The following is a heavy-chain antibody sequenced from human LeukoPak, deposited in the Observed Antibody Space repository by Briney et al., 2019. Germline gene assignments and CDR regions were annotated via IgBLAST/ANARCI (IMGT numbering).Heavy chain of an antibody. J-gene: IGHJ6*03. V-gene: IGHV3-30*04. D-gene: IGHD6-19*01. CDR2: ISYDGSNK. CDR3: ARVAVRSSGWYGGYYMDV. Sequence: PGGSLRLSCAASGFTFSSYAMHWVRQAPGKGLEWVAVISYDGSNKYYADSVKGRFTISRDNSKNTLYLQMNSLRAEDTAVYYCARVAVRSSGWYGGYYMDVWGKGTTVTVSS. CDR1: GFTFSSYA.